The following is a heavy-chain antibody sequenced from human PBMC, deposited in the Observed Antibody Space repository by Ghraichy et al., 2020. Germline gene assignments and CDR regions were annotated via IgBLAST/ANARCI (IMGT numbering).Heavy chain of an antibody. CDR2: IFYSGNT. J-gene: IGHJ5*02. V-gene: IGHV4-61*01. Sequence: SETLSLTCTVSGGSVSSGSSYWSWIRQPPGKGLEWIGYIFYSGNTNYNPSLKSRVTISVDTSKNQFSLKMTSVTAADTAVYYCARGDILVVTAGRIFPLDKATWFDPWGQGTLVTVSS. CDR1: GGSVSSGSSY. CDR3: ARGDILVVTAGRIFPLDKATWFDP. D-gene: IGHD2-2*01.